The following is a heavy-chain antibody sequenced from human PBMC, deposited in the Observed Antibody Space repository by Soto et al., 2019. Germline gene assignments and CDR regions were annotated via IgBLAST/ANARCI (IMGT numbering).Heavy chain of an antibody. D-gene: IGHD2-15*01. CDR2: IYTDGTT. Sequence: QVQLQGSGPGQVKPSETLSLTYTVSGDSISDYFYWSWIRQPAGKGLEWSGRIYTDGTTKYNPSLKSRVTLSLDKSKNQCSLRLSSVTAADTAVYYFAREVRGGFTGIFDQWGRGSRVTVSS. CDR1: GDSISDYFY. CDR3: AREVRGGFTGIFDQ. J-gene: IGHJ4*02. V-gene: IGHV4-4*07.